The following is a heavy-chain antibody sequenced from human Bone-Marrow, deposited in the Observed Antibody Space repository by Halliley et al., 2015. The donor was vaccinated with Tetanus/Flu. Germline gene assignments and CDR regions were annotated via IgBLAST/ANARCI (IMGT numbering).Heavy chain of an antibody. V-gene: IGHV4-4*02. Sequence: SLRLSCAVSGGSITSSNWYSWVRQPPGKGLEWIGEISHIGSTNYNPSLKSRAAISIDKSKNQFSLKLSSVTAADTAVYYCAQDSYYYDSSGFLLDYWGQGTLVTVSS. J-gene: IGHJ4*02. CDR2: ISHIGST. D-gene: IGHD3-22*01. CDR3: AQDSYYYDSSGFLLDY. CDR1: GGSITSSNW.